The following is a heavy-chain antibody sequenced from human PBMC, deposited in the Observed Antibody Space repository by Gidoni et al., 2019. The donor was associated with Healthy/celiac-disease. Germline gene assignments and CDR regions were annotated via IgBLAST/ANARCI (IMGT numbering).Heavy chain of an antibody. CDR3: ARDEQQLVQRWGEYYYYMDV. J-gene: IGHJ6*03. CDR2: TDYRSKWYN. Sequence: QVQLQQSGPGLVKPSQTLSLTCAISGDRASSNSAARNWIRQSPSRGLEWLGRTDYRSKWYNDYALSVKSRMALIPDTSKNQFSLQLNSVTPEDTAVYYCARDEQQLVQRWGEYYYYMDVWGKGTTVTVSS. V-gene: IGHV6-1*01. D-gene: IGHD6-13*01. CDR1: GDRASSNSAA.